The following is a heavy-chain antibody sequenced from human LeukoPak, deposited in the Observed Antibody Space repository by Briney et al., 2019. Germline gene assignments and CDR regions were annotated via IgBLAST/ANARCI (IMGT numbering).Heavy chain of an antibody. J-gene: IGHJ5*02. CDR2: INPSGGST. D-gene: IGHD4-23*01. Sequence: VASVKVSCKASGYTFTSYYMHWVRQAPGQGLEWMGIINPSGGSTSYAQKFQGRIIMTRDMSTTTDYMELSSLKSDDTAVYYCARDNSIHERGWWFDPWGQGTLVTVSS. CDR3: ARDNSIHERGWWFDP. CDR1: GYTFTSYY. V-gene: IGHV1-46*01.